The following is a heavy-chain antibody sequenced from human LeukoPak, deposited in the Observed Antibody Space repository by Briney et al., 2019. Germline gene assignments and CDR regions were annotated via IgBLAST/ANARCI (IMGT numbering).Heavy chain of an antibody. Sequence: AGGSLGLSCAASGFTFSLYGMNWVRQAPGKGLEWLSYISSSSSSSSSTIYYADSVKGRFTISRDNAKDSLYLQMNSLRAEDTAVYYCVRDGYCSGGSCLPYWYFDLWGRGALVTVSS. CDR2: ISSSSSSSSSTI. CDR3: VRDGYCSGGSCLPYWYFDL. J-gene: IGHJ2*01. CDR1: GFTFSLYG. V-gene: IGHV3-48*01. D-gene: IGHD2-15*01.